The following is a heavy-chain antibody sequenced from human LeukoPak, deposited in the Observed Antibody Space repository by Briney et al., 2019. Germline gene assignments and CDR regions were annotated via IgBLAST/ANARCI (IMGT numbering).Heavy chain of an antibody. J-gene: IGHJ4*02. CDR1: GFAFDEYA. CDR2: ISRNSINI. V-gene: IGHV3-9*01. D-gene: IGHD3-16*01. CDR3: ADSVFGGPSS. Sequence: SLRLSCAASGFAFDEYAMHWVRQAPGEGLEWVSGISRNSINIGYADSVKGRFTISRDNAKTSLYLQMNSLRTEDTALYYCADSVFGGPSSWGQGALVIVSS.